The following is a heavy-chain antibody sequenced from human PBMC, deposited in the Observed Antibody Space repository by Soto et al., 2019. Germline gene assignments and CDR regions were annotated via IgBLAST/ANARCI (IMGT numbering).Heavy chain of an antibody. CDR2: IIPIFGTA. CDR1: GGTFSSYA. CDR3: ARVTTGTTKFYYYYGMDV. D-gene: IGHD1-7*01. Sequence: SVKVSCKASGGTFSSYAISWLRQSPGQGLEWMGGIIPIFGTANYAQKFQGRVTITADESTSTAYMELSSLRSEDTAVYYCARVTTGTTKFYYYYGMDVWGQGTTVTVSS. V-gene: IGHV1-69*13. J-gene: IGHJ6*02.